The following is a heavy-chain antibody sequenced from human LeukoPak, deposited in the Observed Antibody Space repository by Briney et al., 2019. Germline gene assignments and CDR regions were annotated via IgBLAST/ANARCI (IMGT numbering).Heavy chain of an antibody. D-gene: IGHD5-24*01. J-gene: IGHJ4*02. V-gene: IGHV4-61*01. CDR2: IYYSGSSGST. CDR1: GGSISSGSFF. CDR3: AGGGDGYQTRFDY. Sequence: SETLSLTCTVSGGSISSGSFFWGWLRQPPGRGLEWIGYIYYSGSSGSTNYNPSLRIRVTTSADTSKNQFSLKMTSVTAADTAVYYCAGGGDGYQTRFDYWGQGTLLTVSS.